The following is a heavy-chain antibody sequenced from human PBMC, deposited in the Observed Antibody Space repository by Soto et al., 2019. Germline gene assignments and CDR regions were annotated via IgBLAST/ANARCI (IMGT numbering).Heavy chain of an antibody. V-gene: IGHV1-69*13. CDR3: ARDLNSYGPG. D-gene: IGHD5-18*01. Sequence: GASVEVSCKASGGTFSSYAISWVRQAPGQGLEWMGGIIPIFGTANYAQKFQGRVTITADESTSTAYMELSSLRSEDTAVYYCARDLNSYGPGWGQGTLVTVSS. J-gene: IGHJ4*02. CDR1: GGTFSSYA. CDR2: IIPIFGTA.